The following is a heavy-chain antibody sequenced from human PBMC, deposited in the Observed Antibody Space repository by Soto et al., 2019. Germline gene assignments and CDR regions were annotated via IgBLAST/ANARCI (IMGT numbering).Heavy chain of an antibody. V-gene: IGHV4-39*01. J-gene: IGHJ3*02. Sequence: SETLPLTCTVSAGSIGIRTDYLDWIRQPPGKGLEWIGSVYYRGSTYYNPSLKSRVTISVDTSKQQFSLRLSSVTAPDTAVYYCARTQTGPTRGSFDMWGQGTLVTVS. D-gene: IGHD1-26*01. CDR1: AGSIGIRTDY. CDR3: ARTQTGPTRGSFDM. CDR2: VYYRGST.